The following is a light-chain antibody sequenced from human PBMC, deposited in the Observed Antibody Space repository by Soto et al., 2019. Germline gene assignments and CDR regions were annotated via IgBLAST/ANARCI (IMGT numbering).Light chain of an antibody. J-gene: IGLJ3*02. V-gene: IGLV2-14*01. CDR2: EVS. CDR1: SSDVGVSNF. Sequence: QSALTQPASVSGSPGQSITISCTGTSSDVGVSNFVSWYQQYPGKAPKLIIYEVSNRPSGVSNRFSGSKSGNTASLTISGLQAEDEADYYCNSYTTSTTWAWVFGGGTKLTVL. CDR3: NSYTTSTTWAWV.